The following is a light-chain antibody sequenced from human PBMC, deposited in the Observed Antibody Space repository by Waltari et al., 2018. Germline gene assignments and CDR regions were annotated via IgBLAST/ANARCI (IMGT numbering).Light chain of an antibody. J-gene: IGLJ2*01. V-gene: IGLV6-57*02. CDR3: QSYDSTIVV. Sequence: NFMLTQPLSVSESPGKTVTISCTGSSGSIASNYVQWYQHRPGSVPTTLIYENNQRPSGVPDRFSGSIDSSSNSASLTISGLKTEDEADYYCQSYDSTIVVFGGGTRLTVL. CDR2: ENN. CDR1: SGSIASNY.